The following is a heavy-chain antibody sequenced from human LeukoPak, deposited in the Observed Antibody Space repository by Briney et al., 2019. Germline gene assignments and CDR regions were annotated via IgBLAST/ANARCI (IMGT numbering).Heavy chain of an antibody. J-gene: IGHJ6*02. CDR3: TRGYNIVVVTATLWDYYGMDV. D-gene: IGHD2-21*02. V-gene: IGHV3-49*04. CDR1: GFTFGDYA. CDR2: IRSKAYGGTT. Sequence: GRSLRLSCTASGFTFGDYAMSWVRQAPGKGPEWVGFIRSKAYGGTTEYAASVKGRFTISRDDSKSIAYLQMNSLKTEDTAVYYCTRGYNIVVVTATLWDYYGMDVWGQGTTVTVSS.